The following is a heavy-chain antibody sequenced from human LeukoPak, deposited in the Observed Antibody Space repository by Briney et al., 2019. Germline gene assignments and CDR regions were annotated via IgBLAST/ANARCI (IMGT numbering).Heavy chain of an antibody. Sequence: SQTLSLTCAISGDSVSSNSAAWNWIRQSPSRGLEWLGRTYYRSKWYNDCAVSVKSRITINPDTSKNQFSLQLNSVTPEDTAVYYCARGATITMVRGVYYYYGMDVWGQGTTVTVSS. CDR2: TYYRSKWYN. CDR1: GDSVSSNSAA. V-gene: IGHV6-1*01. J-gene: IGHJ6*02. D-gene: IGHD3-10*01. CDR3: ARGATITMVRGVYYYYGMDV.